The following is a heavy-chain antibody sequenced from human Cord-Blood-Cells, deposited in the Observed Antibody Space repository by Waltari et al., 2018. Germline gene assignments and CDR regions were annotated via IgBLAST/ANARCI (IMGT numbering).Heavy chain of an antibody. D-gene: IGHD4-17*01. Sequence: EVQLVESGGGLVQPGGSLQLPCAASGFTFSGSAMHWVRQASGKGLEWVGRIRSKANSYATAYAASVKGRFTISRDDSKNTAYLQMNSLKTEDTAVYYCTVYGDYDYWGQGTLVTVSS. CDR1: GFTFSGSA. CDR2: IRSKANSYAT. J-gene: IGHJ4*02. V-gene: IGHV3-73*02. CDR3: TVYGDYDY.